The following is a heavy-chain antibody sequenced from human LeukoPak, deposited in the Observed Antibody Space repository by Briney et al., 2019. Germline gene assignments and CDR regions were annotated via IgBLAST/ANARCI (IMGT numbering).Heavy chain of an antibody. CDR2: IHSNGNT. J-gene: IGHJ4*02. Sequence: TSSETLSLTCTVSGASIIPYYWSWIRQPPGKGLDWIAYIHSNGNTGYNPSLKSRLTISVDTSKNHFSLKVTSMTTADTGVYYCARSLPGAIGAADFWGQGTLVTVSS. CDR1: GASIIPYY. CDR3: ARSLPGAIGAADF. V-gene: IGHV4-59*01. D-gene: IGHD6-13*01.